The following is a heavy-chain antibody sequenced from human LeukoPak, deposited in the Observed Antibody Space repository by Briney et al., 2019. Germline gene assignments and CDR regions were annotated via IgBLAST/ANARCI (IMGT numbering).Heavy chain of an antibody. CDR2: IRSKAYGGTT. Sequence: GGSLRLSRTASGFTFRDYAMSWVRQAPGKGLEWVGFIRSKAYGGTTEYAASGKGRFTISRDDSKSIAYLQMNSLKTEDTAVYYCTRDRLGELSLWGQGTLVTVSS. CDR1: GFTFRDYA. CDR3: TRDRLGELSL. D-gene: IGHD3-16*02. J-gene: IGHJ4*02. V-gene: IGHV3-49*04.